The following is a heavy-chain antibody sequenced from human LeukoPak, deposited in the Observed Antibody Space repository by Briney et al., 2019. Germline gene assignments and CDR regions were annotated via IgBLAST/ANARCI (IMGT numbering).Heavy chain of an antibody. V-gene: IGHV5-51*01. CDR1: GYSFSTHW. J-gene: IGHJ6*03. Sequence: HGESLKISCKGSGYSFSTHWIGWVRQMPGKGLEWMGIIYPGDADTKYSPSFQGQVTISADNSISTAYLQWSSLKASDTAMYYCARYYGYYYYYMDVWGKGTTVTVSS. CDR2: IYPGDADT. D-gene: IGHD4-17*01. CDR3: ARYYGYYYYYMDV.